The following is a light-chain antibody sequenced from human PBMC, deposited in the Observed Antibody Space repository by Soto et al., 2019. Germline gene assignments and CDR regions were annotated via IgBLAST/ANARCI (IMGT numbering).Light chain of an antibody. CDR1: SSNIGSNT. Sequence: QSLLTQPPSASGTPGQWVTISCSGSSSNIGSNTVNWYQQLPGTAPKLLIYSNNQRPSGVPDRFPGSKSGTSASLAISGLQSEDEADYYCAAWDDSLNGYVFGTGTKVTVL. V-gene: IGLV1-44*01. J-gene: IGLJ1*01. CDR3: AAWDDSLNGYV. CDR2: SNN.